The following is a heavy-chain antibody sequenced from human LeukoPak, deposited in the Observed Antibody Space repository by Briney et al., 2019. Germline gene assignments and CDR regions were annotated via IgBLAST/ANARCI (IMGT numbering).Heavy chain of an antibody. CDR2: IYDSGRT. V-gene: IGHV4-59*01. J-gene: IGHJ3*02. CDR3: ARRPYSGSFHDAFDI. CDR1: GASISSYY. Sequence: PSETLSLTCSVSGASISSYYWSWIRQPPGKGLEWIGYIYDSGRTSHNPSLKSRVGISVDTSKNQVSLKLSSVTTADTAVYYCARRPYSGSFHDAFDIWGQGTMVTVSS. D-gene: IGHD1-26*01.